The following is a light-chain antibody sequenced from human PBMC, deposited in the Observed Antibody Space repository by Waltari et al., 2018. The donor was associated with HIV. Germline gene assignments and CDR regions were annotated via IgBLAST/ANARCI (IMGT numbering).Light chain of an antibody. CDR1: QNILYSSNNKNY. CDR2: WAS. CDR3: QQYYRTPLT. Sequence: IVLTQSPESLAVSLGERATINCKSSQNILYSSNNKNYVDWYQQKPGQPPKLLISWASNRKSGVPDRFSGSGSGTDFTLIINSLQAEDVAVYFCQQYYRTPLTFGGGTKVEIK. J-gene: IGKJ4*01. V-gene: IGKV4-1*01.